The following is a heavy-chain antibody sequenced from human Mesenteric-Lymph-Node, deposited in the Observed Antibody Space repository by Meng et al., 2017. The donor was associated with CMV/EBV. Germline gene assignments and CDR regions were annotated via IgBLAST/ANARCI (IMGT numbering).Heavy chain of an antibody. J-gene: IGHJ6*02. CDR1: GFIFNKYS. D-gene: IGHD2-2*01. CDR2: ISSRSSYI. V-gene: IGHV3-21*01. CDR3: ARLGVGVVVPEAHYSHYYAMDV. Sequence: GESLKISCAASGFIFNKYSINWVRQAPGKGLEWVSSISSRSSYISYADSVKGRFTISRDNAKNSLYLQMNSLRAEDTAVYYCARLGVGVVVPEAHYSHYYAMDVWGRGTTVTVSS.